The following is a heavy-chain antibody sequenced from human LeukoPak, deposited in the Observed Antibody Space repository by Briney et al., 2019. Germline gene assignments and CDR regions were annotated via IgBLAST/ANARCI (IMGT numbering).Heavy chain of an antibody. V-gene: IGHV3-23*01. D-gene: IGHD2-15*01. Sequence: GGSLRLSCEASGFTFRDYAMSWVRQAPGKGLEWVSAISGNGGSTYYADSVKGRFTISRDNSKNTLHLQLNSLRDEDTAMYYCAMRPADCSSSSCPTINRYYYGMDVWGQGTTVVVSS. CDR2: ISGNGGST. CDR3: AMRPADCSSSSCPTINRYYYGMDV. CDR1: GFTFRDYA. J-gene: IGHJ6*02.